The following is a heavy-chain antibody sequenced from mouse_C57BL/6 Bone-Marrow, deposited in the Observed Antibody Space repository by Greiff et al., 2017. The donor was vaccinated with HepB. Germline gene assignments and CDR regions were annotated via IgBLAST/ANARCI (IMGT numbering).Heavy chain of an antibody. CDR2: IDPENGDT. CDR3: TFQGVDY. J-gene: IGHJ2*01. Sequence: EVMLVESGAELVRPGASVKLSCTASGFNIKDDYMHWVKQRPEQGLEWIGWIDPENGDTEYASKFQGKATITADTSSNTAYLQLSSLTSEDTAVYYCTFQGVDYWGQGTTLTVSS. CDR1: GFNIKDDY. V-gene: IGHV14-4*01.